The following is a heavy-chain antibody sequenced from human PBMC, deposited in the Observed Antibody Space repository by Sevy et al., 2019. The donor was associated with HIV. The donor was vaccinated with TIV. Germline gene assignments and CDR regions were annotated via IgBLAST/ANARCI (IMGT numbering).Heavy chain of an antibody. J-gene: IGHJ4*02. CDR1: GITLNTYA. CDR2: ISDTGSKT. Sequence: GGSLRLSCTASGITLNTYAMKWVRQAPGKGLEWVSGISDTGSKTYYPDSVKGRFIISRDNTKNTVYLQMNSLRDEDTAVYYCAKDRYCSGGNCPLDYWGQGILVTVSS. D-gene: IGHD2-15*01. CDR3: AKDRYCSGGNCPLDY. V-gene: IGHV3-23*01.